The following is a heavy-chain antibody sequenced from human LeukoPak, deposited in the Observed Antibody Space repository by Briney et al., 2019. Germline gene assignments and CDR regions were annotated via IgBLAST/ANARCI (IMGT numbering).Heavy chain of an antibody. J-gene: IGHJ4*02. CDR3: ARDLVGSSSG. V-gene: IGHV1-46*01. CDR2: INPSGGST. Sequence: ASVKVSFTASGYTFTRYYIHWVRQAPGQGLEWMGVINPSGGSTTHARKFQGRVTMTRDTSTSTVYMDLSSLRSEDTAVYYCARDLVGSSSGWGQGTLVTVSS. CDR1: GYTFTRYY. D-gene: IGHD6-6*01.